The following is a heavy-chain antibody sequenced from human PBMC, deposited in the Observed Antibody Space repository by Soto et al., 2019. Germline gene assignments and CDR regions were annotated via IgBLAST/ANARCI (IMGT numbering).Heavy chain of an antibody. J-gene: IGHJ4*02. CDR3: AKGGGSCCFDN. CDR2: ISGSGGNST. D-gene: IGHD2-15*01. V-gene: IGHV3-23*01. Sequence: EVQLLESGGGLVQPGGSLRLSCAASGFTFSTYAMSWVRQAPGKGLEWVSAISGSGGNSTFYGDSVKGRFTISRDNSKNTWYLQMNSLGAEYTAVYYCAKGGGSCCFDNWGQGTLVTVSS. CDR1: GFTFSTYA.